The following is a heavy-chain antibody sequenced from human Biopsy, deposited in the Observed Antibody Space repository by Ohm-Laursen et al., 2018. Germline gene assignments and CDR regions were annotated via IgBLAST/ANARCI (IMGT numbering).Heavy chain of an antibody. J-gene: IGHJ5*02. V-gene: IGHV3-23*01. CDR1: GFTFNSHE. CDR3: ARDLYDFCGGCPFDP. CDR2: INGGGGST. D-gene: IGHD3-3*01. Sequence: SLRLSCAASGFTFNSHEMNWVLQAPGKGLECVSIINGGGGSTWYSDPVKGRFTISRDNSKNTLYLQMNSLRAEDTAMYYCARDLYDFCGGCPFDPWGQGTLVTVSP.